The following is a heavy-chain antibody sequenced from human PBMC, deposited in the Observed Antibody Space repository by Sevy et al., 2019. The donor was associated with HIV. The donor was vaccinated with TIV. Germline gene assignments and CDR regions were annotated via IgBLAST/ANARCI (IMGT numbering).Heavy chain of an antibody. V-gene: IGHV4-38-2*02. J-gene: IGHJ6*03. CDR1: GGSISTAFY. CDR3: ARLTEVKYCGPGTCSVYYYYYMDV. D-gene: IGHD2-21*01. Sequence: SETLSLTCTVSGGSISTAFYWGWIRQPPGKGLEWIGSIHHSGNIYNNPSLKSRLSISVDTSENQLSLKLGSVTAADTAVYFCARLTEVKYCGPGTCSVYYYYYMDVWGKGTTVTVSS. CDR2: IHHSGNI.